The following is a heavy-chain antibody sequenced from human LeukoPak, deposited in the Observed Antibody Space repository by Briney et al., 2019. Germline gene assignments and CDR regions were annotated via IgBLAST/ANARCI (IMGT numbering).Heavy chain of an antibody. CDR2: ISYDGSNK. V-gene: IGHV3-30*04. J-gene: IGHJ4*02. D-gene: IGHD3-10*02. CDR1: GFTFSSYA. Sequence: PGGSLRLSCAASGFTFSSYAMHWVRQAPGKGLEWVAVISYDGSNKYYADSVKGRLTISRDNSKNTLYLQMNSLRAEDTAVYYCARAIGVRGEFDYWGQGTLVTVSS. CDR3: ARAIGVRGEFDY.